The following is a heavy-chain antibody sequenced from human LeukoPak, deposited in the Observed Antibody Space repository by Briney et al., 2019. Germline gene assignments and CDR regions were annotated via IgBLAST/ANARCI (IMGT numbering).Heavy chain of an antibody. D-gene: IGHD1-1*01. CDR2: IRYDGSNK. CDR3: AKTSTQVWNDVDPNSYYYYYYMDV. Sequence: PGGSLRLSCAASGFTFSSYGMHWVRQAPGKGLEWVAFIRYDGSNKYYADSVKGRFTISRDNSKNTLYLQMNSLRAEDTAVYYCAKTSTQVWNDVDPNSYYYYYYMDVWGKGTTVTVSS. J-gene: IGHJ6*03. V-gene: IGHV3-30*02. CDR1: GFTFSSYG.